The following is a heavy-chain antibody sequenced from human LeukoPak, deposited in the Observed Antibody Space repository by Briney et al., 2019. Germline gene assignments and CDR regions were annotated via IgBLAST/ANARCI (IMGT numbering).Heavy chain of an antibody. V-gene: IGHV3-11*04. Sequence: PGGSLRLSCAASGFTFSDYYMSWIRQAPGKGLEWVSYISSSGSSIYYADSVKGRFTISRDNAKSSLYLQMNSLTAEDTAAYYCARAPSHHTENWYFDLWGRGTLVTVSS. CDR2: ISSSGSSI. CDR3: ARAPSHHTENWYFDL. J-gene: IGHJ2*01. CDR1: GFTFSDYY. D-gene: IGHD1-14*01.